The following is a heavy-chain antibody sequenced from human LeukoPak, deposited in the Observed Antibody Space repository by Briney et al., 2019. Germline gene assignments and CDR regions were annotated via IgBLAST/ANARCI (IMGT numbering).Heavy chain of an antibody. CDR2: ISSSSSTI. CDR3: ARAERLDTMVRGVDYYFYYMDV. V-gene: IGHV3-48*01. Sequence: GGSLRLSCAASGFTFSNYNMNWVRQAPGKGLEWVSYISSSSSTIYYADSVKGRFTISRDDAKNSLYLQMNSLRAEDTAVYYCARAERLDTMVRGVDYYFYYMDVWGKGTTVTVSS. CDR1: GFTFSNYN. J-gene: IGHJ6*03. D-gene: IGHD3-10*01.